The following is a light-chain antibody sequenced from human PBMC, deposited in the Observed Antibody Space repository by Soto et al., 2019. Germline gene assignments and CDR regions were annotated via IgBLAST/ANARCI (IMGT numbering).Light chain of an antibody. Sequence: QSVLTQPPSVSGPPGHSVTTSCTGSSSNIGAGYDVHWYQQLPGQVPKLLIYGTSSLHSGVPSRFSGSGSGTDFTLTISSLQSEDFAVYYCQLYTHWLWSFGQGTK. CDR1: SSNIGAGYD. CDR3: QLYTHWLWS. CDR2: GTS. V-gene: IGLV1-40*01. J-gene: IGLJ3*02.